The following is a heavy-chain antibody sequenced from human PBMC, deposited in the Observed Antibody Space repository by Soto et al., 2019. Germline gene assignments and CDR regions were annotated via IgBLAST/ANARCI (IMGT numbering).Heavy chain of an antibody. D-gene: IGHD2-15*01. CDR2: INPNSGGT. J-gene: IGHJ3*02. CDR1: GYTFTGYY. V-gene: IGHV1-2*04. Sequence: ASVKVSCKASGYTFTGYYMHWVRQAPGQGLEWMGWINPNSGGTNYAQKFQGWVTMTRDTSISTAYMELSRLRSDDTAVYYCARDKRGCSGCSCYRGDGDASDIWGQGTTVTVSS. CDR3: ARDKRGCSGCSCYRGDGDASDI.